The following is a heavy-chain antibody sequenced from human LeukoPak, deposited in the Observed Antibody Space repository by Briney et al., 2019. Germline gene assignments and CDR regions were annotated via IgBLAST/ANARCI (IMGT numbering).Heavy chain of an antibody. J-gene: IGHJ6*04. V-gene: IGHV3-7*01. D-gene: IGHD2-8*01. CDR2: IKEDGGEG. CDR1: GLTFSSYW. CDR3: ATRYCTISACRASSYKSFDV. Sequence: GGSRRLSCAASGLTFSSYWMTWVRQAPGKGMEWVANIKEDGGEGYYVDSVKGRFTVSRDNAKNSLYLQLTSLRAEDTAVYYCATRYCTISACRASSYKSFDVWGKGTTVTVSS.